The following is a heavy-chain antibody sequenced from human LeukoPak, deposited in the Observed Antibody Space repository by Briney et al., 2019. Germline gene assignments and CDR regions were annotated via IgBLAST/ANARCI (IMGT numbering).Heavy chain of an antibody. D-gene: IGHD5-24*01. Sequence: GGSLRLPCAASGFTFSSYGMHWVRQAPGKGLEWVAVISYDGSNKYYADSVKGRFTISRDNSKNTLYLQMNSLRAEDTAVYYCAKDDSRGMATIQSYFDYWGQGTLVTVSS. J-gene: IGHJ4*02. CDR2: ISYDGSNK. CDR3: AKDDSRGMATIQSYFDY. CDR1: GFTFSSYG. V-gene: IGHV3-30*18.